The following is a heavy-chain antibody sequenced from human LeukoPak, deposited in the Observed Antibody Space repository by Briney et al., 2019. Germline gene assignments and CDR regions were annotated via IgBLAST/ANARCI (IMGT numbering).Heavy chain of an antibody. CDR2: ISYDENNH. Sequence: PGGSLRLSCAASGFTFSSYAMHWVRQAPGKGLEWVAVISYDENNHFHADSVKGRFTISGDNSKNTLYLQMNSLRDEDTAVYFCARVADSSGWRPPFDYWGQGTLVTVSS. CDR1: GFTFSSYA. CDR3: ARVADSSGWRPPFDY. J-gene: IGHJ4*02. D-gene: IGHD6-25*01. V-gene: IGHV3-30-3*01.